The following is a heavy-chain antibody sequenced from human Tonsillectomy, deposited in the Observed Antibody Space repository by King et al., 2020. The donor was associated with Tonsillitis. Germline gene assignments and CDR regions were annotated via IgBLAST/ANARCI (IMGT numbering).Heavy chain of an antibody. J-gene: IGHJ4*02. D-gene: IGHD6-13*01. CDR1: GGSISSYY. V-gene: IGHV4-59*08. CDR3: ARSQIAAAANFDY. CDR2: IYYSGST. Sequence: VQLQESGPGLVKPSETLSLTCTVSGGSISSYYWCWIRQPPGKGLEWIGYIYYSGSTNCNPSLKSRVTISVDTSKNQFSLKLSSVTAADTAVFYCARSQIAAAANFDYWGQGTLVTVSS.